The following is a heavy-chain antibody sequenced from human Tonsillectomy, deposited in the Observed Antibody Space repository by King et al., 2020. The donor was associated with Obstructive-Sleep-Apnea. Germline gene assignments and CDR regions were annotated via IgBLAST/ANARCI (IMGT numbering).Heavy chain of an antibody. CDR2: IYYSGST. V-gene: IGHV4-39*07. CDR1: GGSISSSSYY. Sequence: QLQESGPGLVKPSETLSLTCTVSGGSISSSSYYWGCIRQPPGKGLEWIGTIYYSGSTYYNPSLKSRVTISVDTSKNQFSLNLSSVTAADTAVYYCARDNLRAQWDYWGQGTLVTVSS. CDR3: ARDNLRAQWDY. J-gene: IGHJ4*02. D-gene: IGHD6-19*01.